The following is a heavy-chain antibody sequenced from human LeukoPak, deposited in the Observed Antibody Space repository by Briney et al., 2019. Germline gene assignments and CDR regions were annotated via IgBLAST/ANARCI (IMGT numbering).Heavy chain of an antibody. D-gene: IGHD3-22*01. CDR1: GYTFTGYY. Sequence: ASVKVSCKASGYTFTGYYMHWVRQAPGQGLEWMGRINPNSGGTNYAQKFQGRVTMTRDTSISTAYMELSRLRSDDTAVYYCARVLDSSGPSPLNYWGQGTLVTVSS. CDR3: ARVLDSSGPSPLNY. V-gene: IGHV1-2*06. J-gene: IGHJ4*02. CDR2: INPNSGGT.